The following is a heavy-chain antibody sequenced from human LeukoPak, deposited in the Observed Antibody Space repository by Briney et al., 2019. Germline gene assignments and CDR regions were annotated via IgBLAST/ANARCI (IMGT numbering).Heavy chain of an antibody. V-gene: IGHV3-66*01. J-gene: IGHJ4*02. CDR1: GFTVSSNY. CDR2: TYSGGST. D-gene: IGHD5-18*01. CDR3: ARGYTAMAFWGSYYFDY. Sequence: GSLRLSCAASGFTVSSNYMSWVRQAPGKGLEWVSVTYSGGSTYYADSVKGRFTISRDNSKNTLYLQMNSLRAEDTAVYYCARGYTAMAFWGSYYFDYWGQGTLVTVSS.